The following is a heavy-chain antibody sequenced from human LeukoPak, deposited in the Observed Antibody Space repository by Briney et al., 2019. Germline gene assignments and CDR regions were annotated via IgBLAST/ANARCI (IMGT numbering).Heavy chain of an antibody. J-gene: IGHJ3*02. V-gene: IGHV3-53*04. CDR2: IYSGGST. CDR3: ARGHHYYDSSGYYRTKDDAFDI. D-gene: IGHD3-22*01. Sequence: GGSLRLSCAASGFTVSSNCMSWVRQAPGKGLEWVSVIYSGGSTYYADSVKGRFTISRHNSKNTLYLQMNSLRAEDTAVYYCARGHHYYDSSGYYRTKDDAFDIWGQGTMVTVSS. CDR1: GFTVSSNC.